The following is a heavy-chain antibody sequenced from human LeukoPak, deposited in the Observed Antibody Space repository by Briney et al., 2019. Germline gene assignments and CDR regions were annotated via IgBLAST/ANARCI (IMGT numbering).Heavy chain of an antibody. CDR1: GGSISSHY. Sequence: KPSETPSLTCTVSGGSISSHYWSWIRQPPGKGLEWIGYIYYSGSTNYNPSLKSRVTISVDTSKNQFSLKLSSVTAADTAVYYCARVNGSPGPGGFDPWGQGTLVTVSS. V-gene: IGHV4-59*11. CDR3: ARVNGSPGPGGFDP. D-gene: IGHD3-10*01. CDR2: IYYSGST. J-gene: IGHJ5*02.